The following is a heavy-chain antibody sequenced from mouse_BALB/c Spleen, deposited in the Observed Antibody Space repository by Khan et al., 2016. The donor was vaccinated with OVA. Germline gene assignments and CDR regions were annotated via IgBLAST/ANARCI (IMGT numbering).Heavy chain of an antibody. Sequence: QVQLQQSGAELVKPGASVKLSCKASGYTFTSFWLHWVKQRPGLGLEWIGEIDPSDNYPNYNQKFKGKATLPLDTSSSTAYMQLSSLTSEDSAVYYCARAYFDGSSTWFGYWGQGTLVTVSA. V-gene: IGHV1-69*02. CDR1: GYTFTSFW. J-gene: IGHJ3*01. D-gene: IGHD1-1*01. CDR3: ARAYFDGSSTWFGY. CDR2: IDPSDNYP.